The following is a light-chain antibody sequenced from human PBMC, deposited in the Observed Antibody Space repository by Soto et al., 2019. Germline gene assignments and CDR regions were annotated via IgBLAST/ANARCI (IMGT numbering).Light chain of an antibody. Sequence: DIVMTQSPATLSVSPGERATLSCRASQSVASNLAWYQQRPGQAPRLLIYGASTRATGVPVRFSGSGSGTEFTLTISSLQSEDFAVYYCHHYNNWPLTVGGGTKVEIK. CDR3: HHYNNWPLT. J-gene: IGKJ4*01. V-gene: IGKV3-15*01. CDR1: QSVASN. CDR2: GAS.